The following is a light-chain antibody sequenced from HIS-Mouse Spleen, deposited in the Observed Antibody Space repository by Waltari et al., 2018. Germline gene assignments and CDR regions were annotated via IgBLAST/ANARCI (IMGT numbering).Light chain of an antibody. V-gene: IGKV1-9*01. CDR1: QGISSY. Sequence: DIQVTQSPTFLSASVVDRVTITCRASQGISSYLAWYQQKPGKAPKLLIYAASTLQSGVPSRFSGSGSGTEFTLTISSLQPEDFATYYCQQLNSYPPTFGQGTKVEIK. J-gene: IGKJ1*01. CDR3: QQLNSYPPT. CDR2: AAS.